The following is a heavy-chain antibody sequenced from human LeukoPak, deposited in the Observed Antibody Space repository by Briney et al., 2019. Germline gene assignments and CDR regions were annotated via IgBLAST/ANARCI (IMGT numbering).Heavy chain of an antibody. CDR2: IHTSGSV. CDR1: GCSISSGSYY. CDR3: ARVVYISSWDYDNWFDP. V-gene: IGHV4-61*02. J-gene: IGHJ5*02. D-gene: IGHD6-13*01. Sequence: SETLSLTCTVSGCSISSGSYYWSCIRQPAGKGLEWIVRIHTSGSVNYNPSLKSRVTISADTSKNQFSLRLSSVTAADTAVYYCARVVYISSWDYDNWFDPWGQGTLVTVSS.